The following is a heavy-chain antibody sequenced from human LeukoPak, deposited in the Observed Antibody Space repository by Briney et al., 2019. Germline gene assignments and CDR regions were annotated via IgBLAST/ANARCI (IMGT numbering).Heavy chain of an antibody. J-gene: IGHJ3*02. Sequence: ASVNVSCKASSYTLTNYGLSWVRPAPAQGLAWMGWISAYNGNTNYAQNRQGRVTMTTDTSTNTAYMELRSLRSDDTAVYYCARDQDPGAFDIWGQGTMVTVSS. CDR2: ISAYNGNT. CDR3: ARDQDPGAFDI. V-gene: IGHV1-18*01. CDR1: SYTLTNYG.